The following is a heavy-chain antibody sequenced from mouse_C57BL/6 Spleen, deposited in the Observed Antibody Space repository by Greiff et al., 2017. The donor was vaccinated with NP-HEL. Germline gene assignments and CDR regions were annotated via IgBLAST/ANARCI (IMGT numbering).Heavy chain of an antibody. CDR3: AYYGSSYEFAY. J-gene: IGHJ3*01. D-gene: IGHD1-1*01. CDR2: IYPRSGNT. V-gene: IGHV1-81*01. Sequence: VQLQQSGAELARPGASVKLSCKASGYTFTSYGISWVKQRTGQGLEWIGEIYPRSGNTYYNEKFKGKATLTVDKSSSTAYMELSSLTSEDSAVYFCAYYGSSYEFAYWGQGTLVTVSA. CDR1: GYTFTSYG.